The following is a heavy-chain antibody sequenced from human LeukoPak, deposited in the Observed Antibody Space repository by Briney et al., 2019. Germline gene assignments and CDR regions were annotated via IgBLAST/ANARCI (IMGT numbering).Heavy chain of an antibody. D-gene: IGHD6-6*01. CDR1: GGSISSYY. V-gene: IGHV4-59*01. CDR3: ARGTGNPAARRAMEY. J-gene: IGHJ4*02. Sequence: PETLSLTCTVSGGSISSYYWSWIRQPPGKGLEWIGYIYYSGSTNYNPSLKSRVTISVDTSKNQFSLKLSSVTAADTAVYYCARGTGNPAARRAMEYWGQGTLVTVSS. CDR2: IYYSGST.